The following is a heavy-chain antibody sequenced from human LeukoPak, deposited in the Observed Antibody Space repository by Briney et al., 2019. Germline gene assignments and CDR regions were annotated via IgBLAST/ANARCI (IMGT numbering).Heavy chain of an antibody. CDR2: ISYDGSNK. CDR3: ARDDSYGDFDY. D-gene: IGHD4-17*01. Sequence: PGGSLRLSCAASGFTFSSYGMHWVRQAPGKGLEWVAVISYDGSNKYYADSVKGRFTISRDNSKNTLYLQMNSLRAEDTAVYYCARDDSYGDFDYWGQGTLVTVSS. V-gene: IGHV3-30*03. J-gene: IGHJ4*02. CDR1: GFTFSSYG.